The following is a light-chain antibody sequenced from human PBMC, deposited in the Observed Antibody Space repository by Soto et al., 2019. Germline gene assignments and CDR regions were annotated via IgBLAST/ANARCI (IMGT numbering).Light chain of an antibody. Sequence: QAVVTQPPSASGSPGQSVTISCTGTSSDVGGSDYVSWYQHHPGKAPKLMIYDVSKRPSGVPDRFSGSKSGNMASLTVSGLQAEDEADYYCISHVGHSNVFGTGTKLTVL. V-gene: IGLV2-8*01. CDR2: DVS. CDR1: SSDVGGSDY. J-gene: IGLJ1*01. CDR3: ISHVGHSNV.